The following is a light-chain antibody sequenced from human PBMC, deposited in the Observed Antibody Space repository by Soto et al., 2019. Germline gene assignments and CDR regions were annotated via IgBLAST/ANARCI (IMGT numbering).Light chain of an antibody. CDR2: GAS. J-gene: IGKJ1*01. Sequence: EIVLTQSPGTLSLSPGERATLSCRASQSVSSNYLAWYQQKPGQAPRLLIYGASSRATGIPDRFSGSGSGTDFTLTISRLEPEDFAVYYCQQYGSSPWTFAKGPRWKSN. V-gene: IGKV3-20*01. CDR1: QSVSSNY. CDR3: QQYGSSPWT.